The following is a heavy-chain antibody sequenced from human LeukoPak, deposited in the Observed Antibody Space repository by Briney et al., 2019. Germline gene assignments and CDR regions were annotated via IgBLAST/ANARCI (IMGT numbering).Heavy chain of an antibody. J-gene: IGHJ4*02. CDR2: INPNSGGT. V-gene: IGHV1-2*02. CDR1: GYTFTGYY. D-gene: IGHD3-3*01. Sequence: ASVKVSCKASGYTFTGYYMHWVRQAPGQGLEWMGWINPNSGGTNYAQKFQGRVTMTRDTSISTAYMELSRLRSDDTAVYYCASRYCDFWSGYYNYWGQGTLVTVSS. CDR3: ASRYCDFWSGYYNY.